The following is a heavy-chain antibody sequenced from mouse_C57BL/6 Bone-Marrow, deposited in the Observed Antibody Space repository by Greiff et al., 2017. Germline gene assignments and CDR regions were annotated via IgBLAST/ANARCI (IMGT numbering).Heavy chain of an antibody. CDR3: TTFRQLRLGFAY. V-gene: IGHV14-4*01. CDR1: GFNIKDDY. D-gene: IGHD3-2*02. Sequence: VQLQQSGAELVRPGASVKLSCTASGFNIKDDYMHWVKQRPEQGLEWIGWIDPENGDTEYASKFQGKATRTADTSSNTAYLQLSSLTSEDTAVYYCTTFRQLRLGFAYWGQGTLVTVSA. CDR2: IDPENGDT. J-gene: IGHJ3*01.